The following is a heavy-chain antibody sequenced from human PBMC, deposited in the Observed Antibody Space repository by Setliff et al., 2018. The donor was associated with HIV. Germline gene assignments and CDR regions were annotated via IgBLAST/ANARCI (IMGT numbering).Heavy chain of an antibody. CDR2: ISGYNGNT. V-gene: IGHV1-18*01. D-gene: IGHD6-13*01. CDR1: GGTFSSYA. Sequence: GASVKVSCKASGGTFSSYAISWVRQAPGQGLEWMGWISGYNGNTNYAQKLQGRVTMTTDTSTSTAYMELRSLRSDDTAVYYCAAIAAAALRGTFDIWGQGTMVTVSS. J-gene: IGHJ3*02. CDR3: AAIAAAALRGTFDI.